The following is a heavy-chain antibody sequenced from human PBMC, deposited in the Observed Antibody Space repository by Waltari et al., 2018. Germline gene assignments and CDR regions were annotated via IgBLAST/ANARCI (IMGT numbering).Heavy chain of an antibody. CDR3: ARDRHGLGLLDLQY. J-gene: IGHJ4*02. CDR1: GFNFNEYG. D-gene: IGHD1-1*01. V-gene: IGHV3-30*03. CDR2: ISYDESNK. Sequence: QVHLVESGGGVVQHGKSLTLSCAGSGFNFNEYGLHWVRQAPGKGLEWVAVISYDESNKVYGDSVRGRFTISRDKSNNRVDLQMNSLQIEDTAVYFCARDRHGLGLLDLQYWGRGTQVAVSA.